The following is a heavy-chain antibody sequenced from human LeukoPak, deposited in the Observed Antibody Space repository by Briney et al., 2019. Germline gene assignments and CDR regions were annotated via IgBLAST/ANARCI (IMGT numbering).Heavy chain of an antibody. CDR2: ISGSGGST. Sequence: GGSLRLSCAASGFTFSSYAMSWVRQAPGKGLEWVSAISGSGGSTYYADSVKGRFTISRDNSKNTLYLQMNSPRAEDTAVYYCAKVIPGYSSGWYEWFDPWGQGTLVTVSS. D-gene: IGHD6-19*01. J-gene: IGHJ5*02. CDR3: AKVIPGYSSGWYEWFDP. CDR1: GFTFSSYA. V-gene: IGHV3-23*01.